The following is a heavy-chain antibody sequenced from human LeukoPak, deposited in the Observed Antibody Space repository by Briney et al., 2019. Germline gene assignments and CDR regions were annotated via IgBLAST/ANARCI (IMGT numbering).Heavy chain of an antibody. CDR2: IVVGSGNT. J-gene: IGHJ4*02. CDR1: EFTFTSSA. Sequence: SVKLSCKASEFTFTSSAVQWVRQARGQRLEWIGWIVVGSGNTNYAQKFQERVTITRDMSTSTAYMELSSLRSEDTAVYYCAVLSSGWPFDYWGQGTLVTVSS. CDR3: AVLSSGWPFDY. D-gene: IGHD6-19*01. V-gene: IGHV1-58*01.